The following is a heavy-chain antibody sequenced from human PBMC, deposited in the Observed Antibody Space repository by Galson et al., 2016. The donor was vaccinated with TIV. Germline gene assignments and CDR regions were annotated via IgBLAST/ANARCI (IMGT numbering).Heavy chain of an antibody. D-gene: IGHD3-22*01. CDR3: ARGSDYYDGSGYQK. CDR1: GGIFNSYA. CDR2: IIAIFGTT. V-gene: IGHV1-69*13. Sequence: SVKVSCKASGGIFNSYAISWVRQAPGQGLEWMGRIIAIFGTTNYAQKFQGRVTITADESTRTVYMEQRSLISEDTAVYYCARGSDYYDGSGYQKWGQGTLVTVSS. J-gene: IGHJ4*02.